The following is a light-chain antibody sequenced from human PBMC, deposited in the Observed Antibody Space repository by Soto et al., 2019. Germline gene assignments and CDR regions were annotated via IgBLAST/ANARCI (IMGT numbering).Light chain of an antibody. CDR2: GAS. J-gene: IGKJ5*01. CDR1: QSVSSN. V-gene: IGKV3-15*01. CDR3: QKYNNWPFT. Sequence: EIVMTQSPATLSVSPGERATLSCRASQSVSSNLAWYQQKPGQAPRLLIYGASTRATGIPARFSGSGSGTEFTPTISSLQSEDFAVYYCQKYNNWPFTFGQGTRLESK.